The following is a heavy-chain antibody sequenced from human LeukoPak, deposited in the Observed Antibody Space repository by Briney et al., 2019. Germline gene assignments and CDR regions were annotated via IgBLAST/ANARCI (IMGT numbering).Heavy chain of an antibody. CDR1: EFTLSSYW. Sequence: PGGSLRLSCAASEFTLSSYWMHWVRQTPGKGLVWVSRISRDGTDTIYADSVKGRFSISRDNAKNTLYLQMNSLRVEDTAVYYCARGRPHGNDYWGQGTLVTVSS. CDR3: ARGRPHGNDY. D-gene: IGHD4-23*01. V-gene: IGHV3-74*01. J-gene: IGHJ4*02. CDR2: ISRDGTDT.